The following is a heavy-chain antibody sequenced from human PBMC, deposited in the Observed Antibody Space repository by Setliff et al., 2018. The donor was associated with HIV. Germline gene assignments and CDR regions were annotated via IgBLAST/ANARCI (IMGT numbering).Heavy chain of an antibody. CDR3: ARQMTIPGVAVTPVDY. J-gene: IGHJ4*02. CDR1: GGSIRRYY. D-gene: IGHD3-3*01. V-gene: IGHV4-59*08. Sequence: SLTCTVSGGSIRRYYWSWIRQSPGKGLAWIGYVFYNGDTAYNPSLKSRLTISVDTSKSQFSLKLTSVTAADTAVYYCARQMTIPGVAVTPVDYWGQGALVTVSS. CDR2: VFYNGDT.